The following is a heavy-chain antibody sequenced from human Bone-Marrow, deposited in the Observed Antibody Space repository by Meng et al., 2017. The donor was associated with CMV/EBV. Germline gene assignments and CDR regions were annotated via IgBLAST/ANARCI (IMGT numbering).Heavy chain of an antibody. CDR1: GYTFTGYY. J-gene: IGHJ4*02. Sequence: ASVKVSCKASGYTFTGYYIHWVRQAPGQGLEWMGWINPNSGGTKYAQKFQGRVTMTRDTSISTAYMELSRLRSDDTAVYYCARKEEIAVEPADIGRDYWGQGTLVAASS. V-gene: IGHV1-2*02. CDR2: INPNSGGT. CDR3: ARKEEIAVEPADIGRDY. D-gene: IGHD2-2*01.